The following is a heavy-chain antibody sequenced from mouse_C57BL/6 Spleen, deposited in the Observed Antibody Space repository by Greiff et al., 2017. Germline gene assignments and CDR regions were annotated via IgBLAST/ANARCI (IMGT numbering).Heavy chain of an antibody. CDR3: ARAGTRGFDY. J-gene: IGHJ2*01. D-gene: IGHD4-1*01. CDR1: GYTFTSYW. V-gene: IGHV1-69*01. Sequence: QVQLQQPGAELVLPGASVQLSCKASGYTFTSYWMHWVKQRPGQGLEWIGEIDPSDSYTNYNQKFKGKSTLTVDKSSSTAYMQLSSLTSEDSAVYYCARAGTRGFDYWGQGTTLTVSS. CDR2: IDPSDSYT.